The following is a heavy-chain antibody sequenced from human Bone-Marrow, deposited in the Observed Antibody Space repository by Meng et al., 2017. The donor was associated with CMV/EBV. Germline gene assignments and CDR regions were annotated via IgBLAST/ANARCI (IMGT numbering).Heavy chain of an antibody. CDR3: ARGWSGGVNYNFDY. CDR2: IRSKANSYAT. D-gene: IGHD3-16*01. CDR1: GITFSGSA. J-gene: IGHJ4*02. V-gene: IGHV3-73*01. Sequence: GESLKISCAASGITFSGSAMHWVRQASGKGLEWVGRIRSKANSYATAYAASVKGRFTISRDDSKNTLYLQMNTLRAEDTAVYYCARGWSGGVNYNFDYWGLGTLVTVSS.